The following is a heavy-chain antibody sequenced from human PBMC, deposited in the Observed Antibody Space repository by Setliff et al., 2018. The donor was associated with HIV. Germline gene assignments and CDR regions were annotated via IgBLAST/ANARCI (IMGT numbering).Heavy chain of an antibody. V-gene: IGHV4-4*09. CDR3: ARQERYCTSADCYRYFNC. CDR1: GGSISTYY. CDR2: IYTSGST. Sequence: SETLSLTCTVSGGSISTYYWTWIRQPPGKGLEWIGYIYTSGSTSYNPSLKSRLTISLDTSKNQFSLKLSSVTAADTAVYYCARQERYCTSADCYRYFNCWGQGTLVTVSS. J-gene: IGHJ4*02. D-gene: IGHD2-2*02.